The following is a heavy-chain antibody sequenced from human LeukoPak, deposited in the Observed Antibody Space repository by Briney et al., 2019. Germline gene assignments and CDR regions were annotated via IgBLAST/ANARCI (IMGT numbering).Heavy chain of an antibody. J-gene: IGHJ4*02. CDR3: ATRRPNYDILTGYYRNYFDY. V-gene: IGHV1-24*01. CDR1: GYTLTELS. Sequence: GASVKVSCKVSGYTLTELSMHWVRQAPGKGLEWMGGFDPEDGETIYAQKFQGRVTMTEDTSTDTAYMEPSSLRSEDTAVYYCATRRPNYDILTGYYRNYFDYWGQGTLVTVSS. D-gene: IGHD3-9*01. CDR2: FDPEDGET.